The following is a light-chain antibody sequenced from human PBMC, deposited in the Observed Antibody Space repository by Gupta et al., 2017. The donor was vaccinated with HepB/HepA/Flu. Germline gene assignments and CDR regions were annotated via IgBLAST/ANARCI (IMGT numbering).Light chain of an antibody. CDR3: QQSYSTPRT. CDR2: AAS. CDR1: QSSSSY. Sequence: IQMAQSPSSLSASVGARVTITCRARQSSSSYLNWYKQKPGKAPKLLIYAASSLQSGVPSRFSGSGSGTDFTLTISSLQPEDFATYYCQQSYSTPRTFGQGTKVEIK. V-gene: IGKV1-39*01. J-gene: IGKJ1*01.